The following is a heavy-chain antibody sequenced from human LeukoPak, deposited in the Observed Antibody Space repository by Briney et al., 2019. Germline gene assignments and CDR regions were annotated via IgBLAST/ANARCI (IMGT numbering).Heavy chain of an antibody. Sequence: GGSLRLSCAASGFTFSSYAMHWARQAPGKGLEWVAVISYDGSNKYYADSVKGRFTISRDNSKNTLYLQMNSLRAEDTAVYYCARNHGDYWGQGTVVTVSS. CDR3: ARNHGDY. D-gene: IGHD1-14*01. J-gene: IGHJ4*02. V-gene: IGHV3-30-3*01. CDR2: ISYDGSNK. CDR1: GFTFSSYA.